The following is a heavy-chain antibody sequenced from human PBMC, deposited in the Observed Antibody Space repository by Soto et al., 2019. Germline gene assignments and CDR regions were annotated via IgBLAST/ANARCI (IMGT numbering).Heavy chain of an antibody. D-gene: IGHD6-6*01. CDR3: ARDXGYSSSSEYYYYYGMDV. V-gene: IGHV1-18*04. CDR2: ISAYNGNT. J-gene: IGHJ6*02. CDR1: GYTFTSYG. Sequence: GASVKVSCKVSGYTFTSYGISWVRQAPGQGLEWMGWISAYNGNTNYAQKLQGRVTMTTDTSTSTAYIELRSLRSDDTAVYYCARDXGYSSSSEYYYYYGMDVWGQGTTVTVSS.